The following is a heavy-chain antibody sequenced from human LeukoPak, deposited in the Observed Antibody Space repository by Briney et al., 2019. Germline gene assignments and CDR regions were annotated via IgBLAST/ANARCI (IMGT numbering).Heavy chain of an antibody. CDR1: GFTFINYS. V-gene: IGHV3-23*01. J-gene: IGHJ6*03. CDR2: ITGSGAFT. Sequence: GGSLRLSCAASGFTFINYSMTWVRQAPGKGLEWVSAITGSGAFTDYADSVKGRFTISRDNSKNTLYLQMNSLRAEDTAVYYCAKGPGYYYMGVWGKGTTVTVSS. CDR3: AKGPGYYYMGV.